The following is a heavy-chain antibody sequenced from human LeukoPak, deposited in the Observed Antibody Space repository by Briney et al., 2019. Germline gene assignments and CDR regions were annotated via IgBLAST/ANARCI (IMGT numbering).Heavy chain of an antibody. D-gene: IGHD2-2*01. Sequence: SETLSLTCTVSGGSISSYYWSWIRQPAGKGLEWIGRIYTSGSTNYNPSLKSRVTMSVDTSKNQFSLKLSSVTAADTAVYYCARGDSYCSSTSCYYYFDYWGQGTLVTVSP. V-gene: IGHV4-4*07. CDR2: IYTSGST. CDR1: GGSISSYY. J-gene: IGHJ4*02. CDR3: ARGDSYCSSTSCYYYFDY.